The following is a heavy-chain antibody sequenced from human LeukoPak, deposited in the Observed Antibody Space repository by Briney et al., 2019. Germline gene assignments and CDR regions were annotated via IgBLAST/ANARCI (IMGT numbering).Heavy chain of an antibody. V-gene: IGHV4-39*01. D-gene: IGHD3-10*01. J-gene: IGHJ6*02. Sequence: PSETLSLTCTVSGGSIRSSYYYWGWIRQPPGKGLEWIGSIYDSGSTYYNPSLKSRVAISVDTSKNQFSLKLSSVTAADTSVYYCARQTDDANYYGSGSYRHGMDVWGQGTTVTVSS. CDR3: ARQTDDANYYGSGSYRHGMDV. CDR1: GGSIRSSYYY. CDR2: IYDSGST.